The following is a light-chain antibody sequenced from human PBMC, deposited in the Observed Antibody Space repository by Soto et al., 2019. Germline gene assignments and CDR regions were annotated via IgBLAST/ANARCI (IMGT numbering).Light chain of an antibody. CDR3: QQYGGSPRT. CDR2: DAS. J-gene: IGKJ1*01. Sequence: EILLTQSPGTLSLSPGERATLSCRASQSISNNYLAWYQQTPGQAPRLLIYDASNRAAGIPDRFSGSGSGTDFTLTISRLESGDFGVYHCQQYGGSPRTFGQGTKVEIK. CDR1: QSISNNY. V-gene: IGKV3-20*01.